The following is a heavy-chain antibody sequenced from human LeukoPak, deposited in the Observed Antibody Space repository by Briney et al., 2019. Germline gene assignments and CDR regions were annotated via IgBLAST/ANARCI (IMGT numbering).Heavy chain of an antibody. CDR1: GFTFSTYW. V-gene: IGHV3-7*01. D-gene: IGHD5-12*01. CDR2: IKEDGSDQ. J-gene: IGHJ4*02. CDR3: ARDAPGYGGYGD. Sequence: PGGSLRLSCAASGFTFSTYWMSWVRQAPGKGLEWVGNIKEDGSDQYYGDSVKGRFTISRDNAKNSLYLQMNSLRAEDTAVYYCARDAPGYGGYGDWGQGILVTVSS.